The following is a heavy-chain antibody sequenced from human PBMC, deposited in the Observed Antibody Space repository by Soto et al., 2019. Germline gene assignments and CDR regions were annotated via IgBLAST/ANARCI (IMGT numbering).Heavy chain of an antibody. CDR3: ASPTLGAFDI. CDR1: GGSISSSNYY. V-gene: IGHV4-39*01. Sequence: AETLSLTCTVSGGSISSSNYYWGWIRQPPGKGLEWIGSIYYSGSTSYNSSLKSRVTISVDTSKNQFSLRLRSVTAADTAVYYCASPTLGAFDIWGQGTMVTVSS. D-gene: IGHD3-16*01. J-gene: IGHJ3*02. CDR2: IYYSGST.